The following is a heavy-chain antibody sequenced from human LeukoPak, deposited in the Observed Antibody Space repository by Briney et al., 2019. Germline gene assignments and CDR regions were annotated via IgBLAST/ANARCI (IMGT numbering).Heavy chain of an antibody. Sequence: GGSLRLSCAACGFNFSSYWMSWVRQAPGKGLEWVGRIKSKTDGGTTDYAAPVKGRFTISRDDSKNTLYLQMNSLKTEDTAVYYCTTAPRYCSSTSCDYWGQGTLVTVSS. CDR3: TTAPRYCSSTSCDY. J-gene: IGHJ4*02. V-gene: IGHV3-15*01. D-gene: IGHD2-2*01. CDR2: IKSKTDGGTT. CDR1: GFNFSSYW.